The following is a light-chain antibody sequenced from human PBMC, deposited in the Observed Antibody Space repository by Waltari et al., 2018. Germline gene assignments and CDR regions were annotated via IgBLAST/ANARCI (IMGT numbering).Light chain of an antibody. V-gene: IGKV3-15*01. CDR1: QSISTN. Sequence: EIVMTQSPATLSVSPGESATFSFRANQSISTNLAWYQHMPGQAPRLLIYDASTRATGIPARFSGSGSGTEFTLTISSLQSEDFAVYYCQQSDNWLSWTFGQGTQVEIK. CDR3: QQSDNWLSWT. J-gene: IGKJ1*01. CDR2: DAS.